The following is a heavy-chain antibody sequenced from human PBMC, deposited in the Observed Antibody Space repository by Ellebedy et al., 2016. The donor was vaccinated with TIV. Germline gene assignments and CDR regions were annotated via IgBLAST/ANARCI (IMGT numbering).Heavy chain of an antibody. Sequence: SETLSLTCTVSNYSISSGSYWGWIRQPPGKGLEWIGSIYHIGSTYYNPSLKSRVTISVDTSKNRLYLKLSSVTAADTAVYYCASGYYDTLTGSTGGDFDSWGQGTLVTVSS. V-gene: IGHV4-38-2*02. CDR2: IYHIGST. CDR3: ASGYYDTLTGSTGGDFDS. D-gene: IGHD3-9*01. J-gene: IGHJ4*02. CDR1: NYSISSGSY.